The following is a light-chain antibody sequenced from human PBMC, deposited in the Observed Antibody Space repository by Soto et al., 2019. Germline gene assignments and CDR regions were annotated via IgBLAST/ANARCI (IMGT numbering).Light chain of an antibody. CDR2: DIS. Sequence: ETVMTQSAATLSVSPGARATISCRASQSVSTNLAWYKQKPGQAPRLFSYDISLRGTGIPTRFSGSGSGTEFTLTISSLQSEDFEVYYCQQYNSWPLTFGGGTKVDIK. J-gene: IGKJ4*01. CDR3: QQYNSWPLT. V-gene: IGKV3D-15*01. CDR1: QSVSTN.